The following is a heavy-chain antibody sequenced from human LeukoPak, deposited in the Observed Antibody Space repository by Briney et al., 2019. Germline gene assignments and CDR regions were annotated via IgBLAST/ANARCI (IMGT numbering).Heavy chain of an antibody. CDR1: SYTFTRYG. CDR2: INPSGGST. J-gene: IGHJ4*02. Sequence: ASVKVSCKASSYTFTRYGISWVRQAPGQGLEWMGIINPSGGSTSYAQKFQGRVTMTRDMSTSTVYMELSSLRSEDTAVYYCARDPPMVRGVNRATYFDYWGQGTLVTVSS. V-gene: IGHV1-46*01. CDR3: ARDPPMVRGVNRATYFDY. D-gene: IGHD3-10*01.